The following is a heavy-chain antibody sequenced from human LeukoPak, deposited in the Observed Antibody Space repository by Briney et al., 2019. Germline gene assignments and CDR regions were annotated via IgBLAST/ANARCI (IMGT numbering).Heavy chain of an antibody. CDR1: GFTFSSYA. Sequence: PGGSLRLSCAASGFTFSSYAMTWVRQAPGKGLEWVSAISGGGGSTYYADSVKGRFTISRDNSMNTLYLQMNSLRAEDTAVYYCAKSGYSYGYDFDYWGQGTLVTVSS. CDR3: AKSGYSYGYDFDY. V-gene: IGHV3-23*01. J-gene: IGHJ4*02. D-gene: IGHD5-18*01. CDR2: ISGGGGST.